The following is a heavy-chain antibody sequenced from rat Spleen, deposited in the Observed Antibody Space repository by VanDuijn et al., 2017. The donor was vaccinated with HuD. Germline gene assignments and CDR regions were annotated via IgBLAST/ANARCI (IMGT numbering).Heavy chain of an antibody. D-gene: IGHD1-11*01. Sequence: EVQLVESDGGLVQPGRSMKLSCAASGFTFSNYYMAWVRQAPKKGLEWVATISYDGSSTYYRDSVKGRFTISRDNAKSTLYLQMDSLRSEDTATYYCARRGIHGVMDAWGQGASVTVSS. CDR3: ARRGIHGVMDA. J-gene: IGHJ4*01. V-gene: IGHV5-7*01. CDR2: ISYDGSST. CDR1: GFTFSNYY.